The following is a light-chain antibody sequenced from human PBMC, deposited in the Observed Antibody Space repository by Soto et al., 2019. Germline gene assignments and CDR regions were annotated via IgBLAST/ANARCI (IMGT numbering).Light chain of an antibody. J-gene: IGKJ1*01. Sequence: DIQMTQSPSSLSASVGDRVTITCQASQNINNYLNWYQQKPGRAPKLLIYDASNLEAGVPSRFRGSGSGTEFTLTISSLQPDDFATYYCQHYNSYSEAFGQGTKVDIK. CDR2: DAS. CDR1: QNINNY. CDR3: QHYNSYSEA. V-gene: IGKV1-33*01.